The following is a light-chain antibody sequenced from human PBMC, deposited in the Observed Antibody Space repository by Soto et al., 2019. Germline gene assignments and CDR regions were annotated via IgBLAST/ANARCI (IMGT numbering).Light chain of an antibody. Sequence: DIQMTQSPSSLSASVGDRVTITCRASQSISSYLNWYQQKPGKAPKLLIYAASSLQSGVPSRFSGSGSGTDFILTISSLQPEDFATYYCQQSYSTPPRWTFGQGTKVEIK. CDR2: AAS. J-gene: IGKJ1*01. CDR1: QSISSY. CDR3: QQSYSTPPRWT. V-gene: IGKV1-39*01.